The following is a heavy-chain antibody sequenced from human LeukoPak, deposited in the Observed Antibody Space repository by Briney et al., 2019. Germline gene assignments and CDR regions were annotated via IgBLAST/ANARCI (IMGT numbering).Heavy chain of an antibody. CDR2: ISGSGSSI. Sequence: PGGSLRLSCAASGFTFSIFGMNWVRQAPGKGLEWVSSISGSGSSIYYADSVKGRFTISRDNAKNSLYLQMNSLRAEDTAVYYCARGGYSYDYWGQGTLVTVSS. CDR3: ARGGYSYDY. D-gene: IGHD5-18*01. V-gene: IGHV3-21*06. J-gene: IGHJ4*02. CDR1: GFTFSIFG.